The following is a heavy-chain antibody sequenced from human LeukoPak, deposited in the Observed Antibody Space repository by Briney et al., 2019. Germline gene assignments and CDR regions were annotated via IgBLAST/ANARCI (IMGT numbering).Heavy chain of an antibody. J-gene: IGHJ6*02. CDR2: IYSGGST. Sequence: GGSLRLSCAASGFTVSSNYMSWVRQAPGKGLEWVSVIYSGGSTYYADSVKGRFTISRDNSKNTLYLQMNSLRVEDTAVYYCARDKDPYGMDVWGQGTTVTVSS. V-gene: IGHV3-66*01. CDR1: GFTVSSNY. CDR3: ARDKDPYGMDV.